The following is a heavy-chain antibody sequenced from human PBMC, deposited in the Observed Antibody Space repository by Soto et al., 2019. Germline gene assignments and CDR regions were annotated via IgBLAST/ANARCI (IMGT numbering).Heavy chain of an antibody. D-gene: IGHD3-10*01. V-gene: IGHV4-59*01. Sequence: QVRLQESGPGLVKPSETLSLTCSVSGGSISSYHWSWIRQPPGKGLEWIGYVYYSGNTIYNPSLKRRVTMSVDTSKNQFSLKLSSVTAADTAVDYCAGDSDSGSYRFDYWGQGTLVSVSS. CDR2: VYYSGNT. CDR3: AGDSDSGSYRFDY. CDR1: GGSISSYH. J-gene: IGHJ4*02.